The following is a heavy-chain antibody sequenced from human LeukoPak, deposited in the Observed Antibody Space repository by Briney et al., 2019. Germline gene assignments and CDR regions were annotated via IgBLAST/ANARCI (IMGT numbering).Heavy chain of an antibody. CDR3: ARDPDHHPYGDYALH. CDR2: ISAYNGNT. V-gene: IGHV1-18*01. CDR1: GYTFTSYG. J-gene: IGHJ4*02. D-gene: IGHD4-17*01. Sequence: ASVKVSCKASGYTFTSYGISWVRQAPGQGLEWMGWISAYNGNTNYAQKLQGRVTMTTDTSTSTVYMELSSLRSEDTAVYYCARDPDHHPYGDYALHWGQGTLVTVSS.